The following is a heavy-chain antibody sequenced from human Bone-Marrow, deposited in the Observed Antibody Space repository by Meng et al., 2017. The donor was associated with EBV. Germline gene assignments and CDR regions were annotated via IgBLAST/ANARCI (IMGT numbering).Heavy chain of an antibody. J-gene: IGHJ4*02. CDR3: AREDRAGAGTLGY. CDR1: GFTFSSIH. Sequence: VESWGCLLPPGWSLRLPCAASGFTFSSIHMGWVRQAAGKGLDWVSVIYSGGGTYYAASVKGRFTISRDNSKNTLHLQMNSLRAEDTAVYYCAREDRAGAGTLGYWGQGILVTVSS. CDR2: IYSGGGT. D-gene: IGHD6-13*01. V-gene: IGHV3-53*01.